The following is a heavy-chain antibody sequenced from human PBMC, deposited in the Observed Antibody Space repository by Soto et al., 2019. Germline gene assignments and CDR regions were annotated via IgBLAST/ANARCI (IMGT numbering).Heavy chain of an antibody. D-gene: IGHD3-9*01. CDR1: GYTFTSYA. J-gene: IGHJ6*02. Sequence: QVPLVQSGAEVKKPGASVKVSCKASGYTFTSYAMHWVRQAPGQRLEWMGWINAGNGNTKYSQKFQGRVTITRDTSASTAYMELSSLRSEDTAVYYCARELRYFDWLPRRSYYGMDVWGQGTTVTVSS. V-gene: IGHV1-3*01. CDR2: INAGNGNT. CDR3: ARELRYFDWLPRRSYYGMDV.